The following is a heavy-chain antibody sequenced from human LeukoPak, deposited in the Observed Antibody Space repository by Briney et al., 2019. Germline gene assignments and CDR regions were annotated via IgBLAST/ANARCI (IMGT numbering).Heavy chain of an antibody. V-gene: IGHV5-51*01. Sequence: GASLQISCKGSGYSFINSWIAWVRQMPGGGLEWMGIIHPGDSDTRIRLSFQGLVTISADKSTSTAYLKWNSLKASDTAMYYCARGLFSHLDYFDNWGQGTLVTVSS. CDR1: GYSFINSW. CDR2: IHPGDSDT. J-gene: IGHJ4*02. CDR3: ARGLFSHLDYFDN.